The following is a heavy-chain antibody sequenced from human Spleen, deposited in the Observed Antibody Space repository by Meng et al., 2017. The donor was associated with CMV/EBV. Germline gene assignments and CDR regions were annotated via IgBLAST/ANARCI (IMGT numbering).Heavy chain of an antibody. J-gene: IGHJ2*01. Sequence: TCASNGMSRVRQAPGKGLGWVSGISATGDNTFYTDSVKGRFTISRDNTKNTLYLQMNSLRAEDTALYYCARDGDFGSGRQRLGYFDLWGRGTLVTVSS. CDR2: ISATGDNT. CDR3: ARDGDFGSGRQRLGYFDL. V-gene: IGHV3-23*01. D-gene: IGHD3-10*01. CDR1: TCASNG.